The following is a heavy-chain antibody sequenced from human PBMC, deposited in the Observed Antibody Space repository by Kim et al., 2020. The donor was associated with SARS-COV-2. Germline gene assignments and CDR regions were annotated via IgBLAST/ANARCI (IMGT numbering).Heavy chain of an antibody. D-gene: IGHD5-12*01. CDR2: ISWNSGSI. J-gene: IGHJ4*02. CDR3: AKAPGVATINYFDY. CDR1: GFTFDDYA. Sequence: GGSLRLSCAASGFTFDDYAMHWVRQAPGKGLEWVSGISWNSGSIGYADSVKGRFTISRDNAKNSLYLQMNSLRAEDTALYYCAKAPGVATINYFDYRGQGTLVTVSS. V-gene: IGHV3-9*01.